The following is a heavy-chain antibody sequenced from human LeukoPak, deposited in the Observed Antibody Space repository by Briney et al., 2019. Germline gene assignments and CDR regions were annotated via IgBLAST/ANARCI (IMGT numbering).Heavy chain of an antibody. V-gene: IGHV3-15*01. CDR3: ARAESGDDTLLLYYFDY. D-gene: IGHD2-15*01. CDR2: IKSKTDGGTT. Sequence: GGSLRLSCAASGFTSSNAWMAWVRQAPGKGLEWVGRIKSKTDGGTTEYAAPVKGRFSISRDDSKNTLYLQVNSLKTEDTAVYYCARAESGDDTLLLYYFDYWGQGTLVTVSS. J-gene: IGHJ4*02. CDR1: GFTSSNAW.